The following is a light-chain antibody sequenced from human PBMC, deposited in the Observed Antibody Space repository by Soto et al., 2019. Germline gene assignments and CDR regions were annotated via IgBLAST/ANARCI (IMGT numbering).Light chain of an antibody. CDR2: SNN. J-gene: IGLJ3*02. CDR3: ATWDDSLNGWV. Sequence: QSVLTQPPSASGTPGQRVTISCSGSSSNIGSNTVSWYQQLPGTAPKLLIYSNNHRPSGVPDRFSGSKSGTSASLAISGLQSEDEADYYCATWDDSLNGWVFGGRTKLTVL. V-gene: IGLV1-44*01. CDR1: SSNIGSNT.